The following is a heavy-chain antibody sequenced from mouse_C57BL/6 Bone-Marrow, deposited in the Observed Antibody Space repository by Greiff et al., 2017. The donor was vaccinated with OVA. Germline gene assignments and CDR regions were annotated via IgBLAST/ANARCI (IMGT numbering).Heavy chain of an antibody. CDR1: GYTFTSYW. CDR2: IDPSDSYT. CDR3: ASFITTVVAPDYYAMDY. D-gene: IGHD1-1*01. V-gene: IGHV1-50*01. J-gene: IGHJ4*01. Sequence: VQLQQPGAELVKPGASVKLSCKASGYTFTSYWMQWVKQRPGQGLEWIGEIDPSDSYTNYNQKFKGKATLTVDTSSSTAYMQLSSLTSEDSAVYYCASFITTVVAPDYYAMDYWGQGTSVTVSS.